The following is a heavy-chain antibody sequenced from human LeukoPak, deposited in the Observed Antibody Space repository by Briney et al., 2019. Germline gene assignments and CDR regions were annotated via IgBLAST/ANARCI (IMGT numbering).Heavy chain of an antibody. CDR3: ARDTKYAFDN. J-gene: IGHJ4*02. V-gene: IGHV3-48*01. CDR1: GFTFSSYS. D-gene: IGHD2-2*01. CDR2: IGISSGNT. Sequence: GGSLRLSCAASGFTFSSYSMNWVRQAPGKGLEWISYIGISSGNTKYADSVKGRFTIPGDKAKNSVYLQMNSLRVEDTAVYYCARDTKYAFDNWGQGTLVTVSS.